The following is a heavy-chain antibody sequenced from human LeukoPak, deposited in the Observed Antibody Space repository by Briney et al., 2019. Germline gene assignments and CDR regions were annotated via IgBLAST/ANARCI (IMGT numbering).Heavy chain of an antibody. CDR3: ARHDAGGYSYGFDY. Sequence: PSETLSHTCTVSGGSISSSSYYWGWIRQPPGKGLEWVGSIYYTGSTYCNPSLKSRVTISADTSKNQLSLKLSSVTAAETAVYYCARHDAGGYSYGFDYWGQGTLVTVSS. J-gene: IGHJ4*02. CDR2: IYYTGST. CDR1: GGSISSSSYY. V-gene: IGHV4-39*01. D-gene: IGHD5-18*01.